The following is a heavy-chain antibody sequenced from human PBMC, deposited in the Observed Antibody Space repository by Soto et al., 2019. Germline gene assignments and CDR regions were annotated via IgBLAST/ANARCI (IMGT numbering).Heavy chain of an antibody. D-gene: IGHD5-12*01. J-gene: IGHJ4*02. V-gene: IGHV3-7*01. CDR1: GLTFSSYW. Sequence: PGGSLRLSGAASGLTFSSYWMSWVRQAPGKGLEWVANIKQDGSEKYYVDSVKGRFTISRDNAKNSLYLQMNSLRAEDTAVYYCVTEGGNTGARSLGYFNYCGQGTLVTVSS. CDR2: IKQDGSEK. CDR3: VTEGGNTGARSLGYFNY.